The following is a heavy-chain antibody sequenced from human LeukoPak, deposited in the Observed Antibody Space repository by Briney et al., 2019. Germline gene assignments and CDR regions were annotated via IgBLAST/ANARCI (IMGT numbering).Heavy chain of an antibody. CDR1: DFDFTSHA. J-gene: IGHJ4*02. Sequence: GGSLRLSCATSDFDFTSHAMTWVRQAPGKGLEWVSAISISGTKTYYGDSVKGRFIISRDNSKNTLYLQMNSLRVEDTAIYYCANEIRPKDYWGRGTLVTVAS. D-gene: IGHD4-17*01. CDR3: ANEIRPKDY. CDR2: ISISGTKT. V-gene: IGHV3-23*01.